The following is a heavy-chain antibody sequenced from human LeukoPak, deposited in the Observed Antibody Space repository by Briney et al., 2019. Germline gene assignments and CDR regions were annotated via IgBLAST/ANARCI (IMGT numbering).Heavy chain of an antibody. CDR3: AREGDYYDSSGYYYSFDY. CDR2: ISSSSSTI. V-gene: IGHV3-48*04. D-gene: IGHD3-22*01. CDR1: GFTFSSYS. Sequence: GGSLRLSCAASGFTFSSYSRNWVRQAPGKGLEWVSYISSSSSTIYYADSVKGRFTISRDNAKNSLYLQMNSLRAEDTAVYYCAREGDYYDSSGYYYSFDYWGQGTLVTVSS. J-gene: IGHJ4*02.